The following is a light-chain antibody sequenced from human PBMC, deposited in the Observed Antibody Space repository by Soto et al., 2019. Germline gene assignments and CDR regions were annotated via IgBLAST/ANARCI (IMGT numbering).Light chain of an antibody. CDR2: GAS. V-gene: IGKV3-15*01. Sequence: EIVMRQSPADLSVSPGARVTLCCRASQGLRSNLAWYQQKPGQAPRLLLHGASTRATGIPARFSGSGSGTEFTLTISSLQSEDFAVYYCQQYNNWPRITFGQGTQLEIK. CDR3: QQYNNWPRIT. J-gene: IGKJ5*01. CDR1: QGLRSN.